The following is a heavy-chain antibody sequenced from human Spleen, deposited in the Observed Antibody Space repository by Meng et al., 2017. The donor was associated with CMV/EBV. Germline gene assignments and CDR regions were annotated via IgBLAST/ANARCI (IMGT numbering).Heavy chain of an antibody. Sequence: SGYTFSDCFIDWVRQAPGQGLEWMGWINPHTGTTHYAQNFQGRVTVTRDTSISTVYMELTHLRSDDTAVYYCARDRDSSGWYIFDYWGQGSLVTVSS. D-gene: IGHD6-19*01. CDR2: INPHTGTT. J-gene: IGHJ4*02. CDR1: GYTFSDCF. V-gene: IGHV1-2*02. CDR3: ARDRDSSGWYIFDY.